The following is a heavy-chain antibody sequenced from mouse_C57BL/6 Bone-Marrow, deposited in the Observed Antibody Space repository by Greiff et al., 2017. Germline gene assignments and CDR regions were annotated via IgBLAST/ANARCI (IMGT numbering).Heavy chain of an antibody. D-gene: IGHD1-1*01. CDR3: ARNDWTGYGSSYYWYFDV. CDR2: IWSGGST. V-gene: IGHV2-2*01. CDR1: GFSLTSYG. Sequence: QVQLQQSGPGLVQPSQSLSITCTVSGFSLTSYGVHWVRQSPGKGLEWLGVIWSGGSTDYNAAFISRLSISKDNSKSQVFFKMNSLQADDTAIYYCARNDWTGYGSSYYWYFDVWGTGTTVTVSS. J-gene: IGHJ1*03.